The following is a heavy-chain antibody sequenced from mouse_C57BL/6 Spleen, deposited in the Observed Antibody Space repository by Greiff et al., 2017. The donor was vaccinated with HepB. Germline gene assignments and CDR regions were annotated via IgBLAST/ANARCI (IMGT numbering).Heavy chain of an antibody. Sequence: QVQLQQPGAELVKPGASVKMSCKASGYTFTSYWITWVKQRPGQGLEWIGDIYPGSGSTNYNEKFKSKATLTVDTSSSTAYMQLSILTSEDSAVYYCAVYDGYYDYFDYWGQGTTLTVSS. J-gene: IGHJ2*01. D-gene: IGHD2-3*01. CDR3: AVYDGYYDYFDY. V-gene: IGHV1-55*01. CDR2: IYPGSGST. CDR1: GYTFTSYW.